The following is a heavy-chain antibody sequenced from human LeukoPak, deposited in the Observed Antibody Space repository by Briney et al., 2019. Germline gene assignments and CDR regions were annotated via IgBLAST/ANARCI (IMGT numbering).Heavy chain of an antibody. D-gene: IGHD3-16*01. CDR2: VYYSGST. V-gene: IGHV4-59*01. J-gene: IGHJ3*02. Sequence: PSETLSLTCTVSGGSISSYFWSWIRQPPGKGLEWIGCVYYSGSTNYNPSLKSRVTISVDTSKKQFSLKLSSATAADTAVYYCARVLDLSKRGLDAFDIWGQGTMVTVSS. CDR3: ARVLDLSKRGLDAFDI. CDR1: GGSISSYF.